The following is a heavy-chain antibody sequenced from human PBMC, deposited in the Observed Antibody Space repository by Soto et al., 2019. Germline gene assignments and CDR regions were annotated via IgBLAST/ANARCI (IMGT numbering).Heavy chain of an antibody. Sequence: EVQLLESGGGLVQPGGSLRLSCAASGFTFSNYAMNWVRQAPGKGLEWVSGISGSGGRTYYADSVKGRFTISRDSSKNTLYLQMNSLRAEDTAVYYCAKRRSFDCGAMDVWGQGTTVTVSS. J-gene: IGHJ6*02. D-gene: IGHD3-9*01. CDR2: ISGSGGRT. V-gene: IGHV3-23*01. CDR3: AKRRSFDCGAMDV. CDR1: GFTFSNYA.